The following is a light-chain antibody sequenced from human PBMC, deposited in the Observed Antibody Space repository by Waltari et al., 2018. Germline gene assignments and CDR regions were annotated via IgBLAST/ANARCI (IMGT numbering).Light chain of an antibody. CDR1: QSVRTY. J-gene: IGKJ1*01. CDR3: QQYNTYSWT. V-gene: IGKV1-5*03. CDR2: KAS. Sequence: IQLTQSPSTLSASVGDRVTITYRASQSVRTYLAWYQQKPGKVPKLLIYKASTLETGVPSRFSGSGSETEFTLTIASLQPDDFGTYYCQQYNTYSWTFGQGTEVDIK.